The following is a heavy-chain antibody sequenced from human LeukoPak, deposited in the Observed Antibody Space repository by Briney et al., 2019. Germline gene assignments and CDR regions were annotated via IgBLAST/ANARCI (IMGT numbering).Heavy chain of an antibody. CDR1: GYTFTGYY. V-gene: IGHV1-2*02. CDR2: INPNSGGT. CDR3: ARAGRWGGATTYDY. Sequence: ASVKVSCKASGYTFTGYYMHWVRQAPGQGLEWMGWINPNSGGTSYAQKFQGRVTMTRDTSINTAYMELSRLRSDGTAVYYCARAGRWGGATTYDYWGQGTLVTVSS. D-gene: IGHD1-26*01. J-gene: IGHJ4*02.